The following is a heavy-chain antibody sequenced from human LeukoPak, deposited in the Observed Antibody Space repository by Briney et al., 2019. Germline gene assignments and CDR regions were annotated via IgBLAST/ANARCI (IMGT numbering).Heavy chain of an antibody. CDR3: ARVGRAITAAGFGAFDV. CDR1: GFTFSDYY. CDR2: ISNRVSYITTSGSTL. Sequence: GGSLRLSCAASGFTFSDYYMSWVRQAPGKGLEWVSYISNRVSYITTSGSTLYYADSVKGRFTISRDNAKNSVYLEMNSLRADDTAVYYCARVGRAITAAGFGAFDVWGQGTMATVSS. J-gene: IGHJ3*01. D-gene: IGHD6-13*01. V-gene: IGHV3-11*01.